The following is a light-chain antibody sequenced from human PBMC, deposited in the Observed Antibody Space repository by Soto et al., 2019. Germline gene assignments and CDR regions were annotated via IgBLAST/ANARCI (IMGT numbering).Light chain of an antibody. J-gene: IGKJ1*01. CDR1: QSISSY. CDR2: AAS. CDR3: QHCYSTRWT. V-gene: IGKV1-39*01. Sequence: DLQMTQSPSSLSASVGDRVTITCRASQSISSYLNWYQQKPGKAPKLLIYAASSLQSGVPSRFSGSGSGTDFTLTISSLQPEDFATYYCQHCYSTRWTFGQGTKVEIK.